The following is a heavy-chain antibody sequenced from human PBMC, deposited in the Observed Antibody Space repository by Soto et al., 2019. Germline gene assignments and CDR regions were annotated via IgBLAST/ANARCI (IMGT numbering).Heavy chain of an antibody. CDR3: ARGGTIFGVVIINSFDY. Sequence: SETLSLTCAVYGGSFSGYYWSWIRQPPGKGLEWIGEINHSGSTNYNPSLKSRVTISVDTSKNQFSLKLSSVTAADTAVYYCARGGTIFGVVIINSFDYWGQGTLVTVSS. D-gene: IGHD3-3*01. CDR1: GGSFSGYY. V-gene: IGHV4-34*01. CDR2: INHSGST. J-gene: IGHJ4*02.